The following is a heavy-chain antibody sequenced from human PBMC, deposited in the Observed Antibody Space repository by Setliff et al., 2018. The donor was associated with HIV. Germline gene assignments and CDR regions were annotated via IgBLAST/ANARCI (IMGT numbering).Heavy chain of an antibody. D-gene: IGHD3-3*01. CDR1: GFTFDDYA. Sequence: HPGGSLRLSCTASGFTFDDYALTWVRQAPGKGLEWAGFIRSRPIGGTTDYGASVKGRFFISRDDSKSIAYLQMNSLTTEDTAVYFCTRDRRGSNSWSGYEGGYDYWGQGTLVTVSS. CDR2: IRSRPIGGTT. V-gene: IGHV3-49*04. CDR3: TRDRRGSNSWSGYEGGYDY. J-gene: IGHJ4*02.